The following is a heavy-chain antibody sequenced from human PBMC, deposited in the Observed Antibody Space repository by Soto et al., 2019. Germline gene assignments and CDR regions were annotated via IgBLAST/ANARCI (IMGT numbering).Heavy chain of an antibody. CDR2: MNPNSGNT. CDR1: GYTFTSYD. CDR3: GRGSSYFTMVRGFFDY. J-gene: IGHJ4*02. D-gene: IGHD3-10*01. Sequence: QVQLVQSGAEVKKPGASVKVSCKASGYTFTSYDINWVRQATGQGLEWMGWMNPNSGNTGYAQKFQGRVTMTRNTPISPAYMELSSWRFEDTAVYYWGRGSSYFTMVRGFFDYWGQGTLVTVSS. V-gene: IGHV1-8*01.